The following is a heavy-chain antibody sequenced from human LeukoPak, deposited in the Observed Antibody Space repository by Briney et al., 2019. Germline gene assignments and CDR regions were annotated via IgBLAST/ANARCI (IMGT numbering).Heavy chain of an antibody. Sequence: GGSLRLSCAASGFTFSSYSMNWVRQAPGKGLEWVSSISSSSYIYYADSVKGRFTISRDNAKNSLYLQMNSLRAEDTAVYYCARDQIAAAEKRELYNFDYWGQGTLVTVSS. V-gene: IGHV3-21*01. D-gene: IGHD6-13*01. CDR2: ISSSSYI. CDR3: ARDQIAAAEKRELYNFDY. CDR1: GFTFSSYS. J-gene: IGHJ4*02.